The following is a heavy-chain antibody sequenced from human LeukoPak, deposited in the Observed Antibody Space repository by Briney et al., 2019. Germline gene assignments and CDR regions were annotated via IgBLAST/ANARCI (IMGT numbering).Heavy chain of an antibody. CDR3: ARDGRWDSSSWSYYYYYYYGMDV. CDR2: IYYSGST. Sequence: SETLSLTCTVSGGSISSYYWSWIRQPPGKGLEWIGYIYYSGSTNYNPSLKSRVTISVDTSKNQFSLKLSPVTAADTAVYYCARDGRWDSSSWSYYYYYYYGMDVWGQGTTVTVSS. V-gene: IGHV4-59*01. D-gene: IGHD6-13*01. J-gene: IGHJ6*02. CDR1: GGSISSYY.